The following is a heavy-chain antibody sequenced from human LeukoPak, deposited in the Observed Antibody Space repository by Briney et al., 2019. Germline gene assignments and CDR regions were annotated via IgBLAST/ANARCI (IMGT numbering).Heavy chain of an antibody. CDR2: ISSSSSYV. CDR3: ARDSGYYDSSGYYYDPPYGSDY. D-gene: IGHD3-22*01. CDR1: GFTFSSYS. J-gene: IGHJ4*02. V-gene: IGHV3-21*01. Sequence: GGSLRLSCAASGFTFSSYSMNWVRQAPGKGLEWVSSISSSSSYVYYADSVKGRFTISRDNAKNPLYLQMNSLRAEDTAVYYCARDSGYYDSSGYYYDPPYGSDYWGQGTLVTVSS.